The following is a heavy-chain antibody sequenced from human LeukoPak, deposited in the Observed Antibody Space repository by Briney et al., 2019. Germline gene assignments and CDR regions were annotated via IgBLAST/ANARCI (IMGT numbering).Heavy chain of an antibody. V-gene: IGHV3-7*01. D-gene: IGHD1-26*01. CDR2: IKQDGSEK. Sequence: PGGSLRLSCAASGFTFSSYWMSWVRQAPGKGLGWVANIKQDGSEKYYVVSVKGRFTISRDNAKNSLYLQMNSLRAEDTAVYYCARDSGSFFVDFWGQGTLVTVSS. CDR3: ARDSGSFFVDF. J-gene: IGHJ4*02. CDR1: GFTFSSYW.